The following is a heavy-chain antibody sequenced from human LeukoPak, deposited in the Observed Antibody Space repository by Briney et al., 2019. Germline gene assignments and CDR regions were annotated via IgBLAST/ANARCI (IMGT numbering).Heavy chain of an antibody. D-gene: IGHD5-24*01. J-gene: IGHJ4*02. CDR1: GFTFSSYW. Sequence: GGPLRLSCAASGFTFSSYWMSWVRQAPGKGLEWVANIKQDGSEKYYVDSVKGRFTISRDNAKNSLYLQMNSLRAEDTAVYYCARLVSGWLHSFDYWGQGTLVTVSS. CDR3: ARLVSGWLHSFDY. V-gene: IGHV3-7*03. CDR2: IKQDGSEK.